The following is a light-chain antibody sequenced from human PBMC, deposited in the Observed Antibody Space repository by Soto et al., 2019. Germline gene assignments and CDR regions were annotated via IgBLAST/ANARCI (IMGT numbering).Light chain of an antibody. CDR3: ASYTTSRPVV. CDR2: EVS. CDR1: SGDVGAYNS. Sequence: QSALTQPASVSGSPGQSITISCTGTSGDVGAYNSVSWYQQHPGKAPKLIIYEVSHRPSGISNRFSGSKSGNMASLTISGLQTEDEADYYCASYTTSRPVVFGGGTKLTVL. V-gene: IGLV2-14*01. J-gene: IGLJ3*02.